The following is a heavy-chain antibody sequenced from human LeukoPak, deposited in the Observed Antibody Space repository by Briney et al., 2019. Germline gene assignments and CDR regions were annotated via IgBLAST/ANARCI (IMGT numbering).Heavy chain of an antibody. CDR1: GLTFSSHW. J-gene: IGHJ4*02. D-gene: IGHD6-13*01. CDR2: ISGSGDST. Sequence: GGSLRLSCAASGLTFSSHWMHWVRQAPGKGLEWVSVISGSGDSTYYGDSVKGRFTISRHNSKNTLYLQMNSLRAEDTAVYYCAKTRPLDSSSWSHGDYWGQGTLVTVSS. V-gene: IGHV3-23*01. CDR3: AKTRPLDSSSWSHGDY.